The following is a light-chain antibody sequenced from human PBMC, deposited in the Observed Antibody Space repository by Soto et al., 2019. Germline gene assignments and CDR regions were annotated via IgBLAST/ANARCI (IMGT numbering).Light chain of an antibody. J-gene: IGLJ2*01. Sequence: QSVLTQPPSASGTPGQRVTISCFGSSSNIGSNYVYWYQQFPGSAPKLLIYRNDQRPSGVPDRFSGSKSGTSASLAISGPRSEDEADYYCAAWDDGLSAVVFGGGTKVTVL. V-gene: IGLV1-47*01. CDR2: RND. CDR3: AAWDDGLSAVV. CDR1: SSNIGSNY.